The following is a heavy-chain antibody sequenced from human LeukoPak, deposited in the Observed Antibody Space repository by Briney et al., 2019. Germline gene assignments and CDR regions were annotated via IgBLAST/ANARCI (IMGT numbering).Heavy chain of an antibody. D-gene: IGHD3-22*01. J-gene: IGHJ4*02. CDR2: ISSSGSTI. V-gene: IGHV3-11*04. Sequence: GGSLRLSCAASGFTLSDYYMGWIRQAPGKGLEWVSYISSSGSTIYYADSVKGRFTISRDNAKNSLYLQMNSLRAEDTAVYYCARDPYYYDSSGYSYWGQGTLVTVSS. CDR1: GFTLSDYY. CDR3: ARDPYYYDSSGYSY.